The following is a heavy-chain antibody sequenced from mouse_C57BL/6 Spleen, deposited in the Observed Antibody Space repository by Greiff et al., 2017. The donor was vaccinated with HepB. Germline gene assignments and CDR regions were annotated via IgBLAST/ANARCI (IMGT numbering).Heavy chain of an antibody. V-gene: IGHV1-26*01. CDR3: ARDDYDAPPFAY. CDR2: INPNNGGT. Sequence: DVQLQQSGPELVKPGASVKISCKASGYTFTDYYMNWVKQSHGKSLEWIGDINPNNGGTSYNQKFKGKATLTVDKSSSTAYMELRSLTSEDSAVYYCARDDYDAPPFAYWGQGTLVTVSA. J-gene: IGHJ3*01. D-gene: IGHD2-3*01. CDR1: GYTFTDYY.